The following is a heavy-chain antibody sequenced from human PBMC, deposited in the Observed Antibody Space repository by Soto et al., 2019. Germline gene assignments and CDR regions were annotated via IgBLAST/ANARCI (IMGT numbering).Heavy chain of an antibody. D-gene: IGHD4-17*01. Sequence: GGSLRLSCAASGFTFSRDGMIWVRQAPGKGLEWVSLVTDNGRSTYYADSVKGRFTISRDNTKNTLFLQMNSLRAEDTAVYYCAKERATTTAFDYWGQGALVTVSS. CDR1: GFTFSRDG. CDR2: VTDNGRST. J-gene: IGHJ4*02. V-gene: IGHV3-23*01. CDR3: AKERATTTAFDY.